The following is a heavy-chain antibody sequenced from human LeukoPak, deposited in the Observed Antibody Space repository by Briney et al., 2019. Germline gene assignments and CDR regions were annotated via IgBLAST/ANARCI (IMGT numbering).Heavy chain of an antibody. CDR1: GGSISSGGYY. CDR2: IYYGGST. J-gene: IGHJ4*02. Sequence: SETLSLTCTVSGGSISSGGYYWSWIRQHPGKGLEWIGYIYYGGSTYYNPSLKSRVTISVDTPKNQFSLKLSSVTAADTAVYYCARAITYYYDSSGYPPAPYYFDYWGQGTLVTVSS. CDR3: ARAITYYYDSSGYPPAPYYFDY. D-gene: IGHD3-22*01. V-gene: IGHV4-31*03.